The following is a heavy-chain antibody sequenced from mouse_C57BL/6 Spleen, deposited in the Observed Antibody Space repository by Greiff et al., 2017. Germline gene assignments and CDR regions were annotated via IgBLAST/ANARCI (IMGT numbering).Heavy chain of an antibody. CDR1: GFTFSDYY. V-gene: IGHV5-16*01. J-gene: IGHJ4*01. Sequence: DVKLVESEGGLVQPGSSMKLSCTASGFTFSDYYMAWVRQVPEKGLEWVANINYDGSSTYYLDSLKSRFIISRDNAKNILYLQMSSLKSEDTATYYCARDGGHAMDYWGQGTSVTVSS. CDR3: ARDGGHAMDY. CDR2: INYDGSST.